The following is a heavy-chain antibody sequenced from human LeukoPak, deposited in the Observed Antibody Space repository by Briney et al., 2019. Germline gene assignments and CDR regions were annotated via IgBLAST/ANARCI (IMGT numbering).Heavy chain of an antibody. J-gene: IGHJ4*02. CDR3: AKESPVVTGDY. CDR1: GFTFSSYG. D-gene: IGHD2-21*02. CDR2: IRYDGSNK. V-gene: IGHV3-30*02. Sequence: SGGSLRLSCAASGFTFSSYGMHWVRQAPGKGLEWVAFIRYDGSNKYYADSVEGRFTISRDNSKNTLYLQMNSLRAEDTAVYYCAKESPVVTGDYWGQGTLVTVSS.